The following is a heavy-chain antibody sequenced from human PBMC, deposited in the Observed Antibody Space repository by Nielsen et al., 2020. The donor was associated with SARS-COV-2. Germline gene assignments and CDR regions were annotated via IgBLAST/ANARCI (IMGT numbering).Heavy chain of an antibody. CDR1: GFTFSSYA. D-gene: IGHD4-17*01. Sequence: GESLKISCAASGFTFSSYAMHWVRQAPGKGLEWVGFIRSKAYGGTTEYAASVKGRFTISRDDSKSIAYLQMNSLKTEDTAVYYCTRDGYGDPDYYYYGMDVWGQGTTVTVSS. CDR3: TRDGYGDPDYYYYGMDV. J-gene: IGHJ6*02. CDR2: IRSKAYGGTT. V-gene: IGHV3-49*04.